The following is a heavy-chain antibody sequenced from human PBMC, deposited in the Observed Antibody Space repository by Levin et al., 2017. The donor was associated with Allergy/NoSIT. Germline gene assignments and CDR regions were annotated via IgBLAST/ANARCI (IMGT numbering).Heavy chain of an antibody. CDR2: ISYDGSNK. D-gene: IGHD2-2*01. CDR3: ARVGHIVVVPAAIDYFDY. J-gene: IGHJ4*02. V-gene: IGHV3-30*04. Sequence: PGGSLRLSCAASGFTFSSYAMHWVRQAPGKGLEWVAVISYDGSNKYYADSVNGRFTISRDNSKHTLYLQMNSLRAEDTAVYYCARVGHIVVVPAAIDYFDYWGQGTLVTVSS. CDR1: GFTFSSYA.